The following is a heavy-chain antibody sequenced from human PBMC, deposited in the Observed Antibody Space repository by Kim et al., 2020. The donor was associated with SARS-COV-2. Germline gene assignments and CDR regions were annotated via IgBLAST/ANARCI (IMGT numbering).Heavy chain of an antibody. Sequence: GGSLRLSCAASGFNLSAYAMSWVRQAPETGLEWVSAISGGADGTFYAGSVKGRFTISRDNSRSTLFLQMSGLRAEDTAIYYCAKTTRLYSFSFDSWGQGAPVTVSS. CDR2: ISGGADGT. CDR1: GFNLSAYA. J-gene: IGHJ4*02. V-gene: IGHV3-23*01. D-gene: IGHD2-21*01. CDR3: AKTTRLYSFSFDS.